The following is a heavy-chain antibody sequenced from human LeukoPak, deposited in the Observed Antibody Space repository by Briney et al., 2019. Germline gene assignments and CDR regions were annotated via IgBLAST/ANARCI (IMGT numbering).Heavy chain of an antibody. Sequence: GGSLRLSCAASGFTYSSYWMSWVRQAPGKGLEWVANIKLDGSEKYYVDSVRGRFTISRDNAKKSLYLQMNSLRSDDTAVYYCAREDYDSSGYSDYWGQGTLVTVSS. J-gene: IGHJ4*02. CDR2: IKLDGSEK. V-gene: IGHV3-7*03. D-gene: IGHD3-22*01. CDR3: AREDYDSSGYSDY. CDR1: GFTYSSYW.